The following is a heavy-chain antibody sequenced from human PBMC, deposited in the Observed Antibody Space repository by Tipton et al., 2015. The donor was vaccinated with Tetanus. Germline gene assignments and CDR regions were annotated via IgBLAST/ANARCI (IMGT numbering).Heavy chain of an antibody. D-gene: IGHD1-26*01. Sequence: SLRLSCVASGFTFSDYSMNWVRQAPGKGLEWVSSISSSGSHMYYAESVRGRFSISRDNAKNSLYLQMNSLRADDTALYYCAREGSSGWFDPWGRGTLVTVSS. CDR2: ISSSGSHM. V-gene: IGHV3-21*06. J-gene: IGHJ5*02. CDR3: AREGSSGWFDP. CDR1: GFTFSDYS.